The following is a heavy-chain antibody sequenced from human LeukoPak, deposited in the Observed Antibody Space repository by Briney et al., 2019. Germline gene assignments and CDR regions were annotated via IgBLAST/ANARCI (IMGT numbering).Heavy chain of an antibody. D-gene: IGHD4-23*01. V-gene: IGHV4-59*01. CDR2: LSDIGSN. J-gene: IGHJ5*02. Sequence: SETLSLTCAVSGVSITSYYWSWIRQHPGKGLEWIGYLSDIGSNDYNPSLKGRVTISRDTSKNQFSLRLSSVTAADAAVYYCARDKAPGGKRWFDPWAQGTLVIVSS. CDR3: ARDKAPGGKRWFDP. CDR1: GVSITSYY.